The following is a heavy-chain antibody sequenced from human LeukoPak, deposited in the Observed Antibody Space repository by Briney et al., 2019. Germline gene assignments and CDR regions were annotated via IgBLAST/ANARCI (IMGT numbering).Heavy chain of an antibody. Sequence: ASVKVSCKAYGYTFTGYYMHWVRQAPGQGLEWMGWINPNSGGTNYAQKFQGWVTMTRDTSISTAYMELSRLRSDDAAVYYCARDLQPDYYYYGMDVWGQGTTVTVSS. CDR1: GYTFTGYY. CDR3: ARDLQPDYYYYGMDV. V-gene: IGHV1-2*04. J-gene: IGHJ6*02. CDR2: INPNSGGT.